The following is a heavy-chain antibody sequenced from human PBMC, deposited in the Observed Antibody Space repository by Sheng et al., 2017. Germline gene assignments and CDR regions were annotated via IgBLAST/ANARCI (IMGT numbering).Heavy chain of an antibody. CDR3: ARDDNRPGNAFDI. CDR1: GFTFSTYW. CDR2: MYDDGSRT. Sequence: VQLVESGGGLVQPGGSLRLSCAASGFTFSTYWMHWVRQAPGKGLEWVALMYDDGSRTFYADSVKGRFTIWRDNSENTLYLQMNSLRAEDTAVYYCARDDNRPGNAFDIWGQGTMATVS. J-gene: IGHJ3*02. V-gene: IGHV3-33*08. D-gene: IGHD1-1*01.